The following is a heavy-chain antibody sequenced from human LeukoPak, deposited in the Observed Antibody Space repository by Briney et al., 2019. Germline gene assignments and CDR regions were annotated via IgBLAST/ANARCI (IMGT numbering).Heavy chain of an antibody. V-gene: IGHV3-30-3*01. Sequence: GGSLRLSCAASGFTFSSYAMHWVRQAPGKGLEWVAVISYDGSNKYYADSVKGRFTISRDNSKNTLYLQMNSLRAEDTAVYYCARREPFDYWGQGTLVTVSS. CDR2: ISYDGSNK. D-gene: IGHD1-14*01. CDR1: GFTFSSYA. J-gene: IGHJ4*02. CDR3: ARREPFDY.